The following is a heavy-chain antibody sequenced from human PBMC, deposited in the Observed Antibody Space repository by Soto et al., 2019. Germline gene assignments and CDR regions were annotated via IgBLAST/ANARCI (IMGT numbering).Heavy chain of an antibody. V-gene: IGHV3-30*03. Sequence: QMQLVESGGGAVQPGRSLRLSCAASGFIFSNHGIHWVRQAPGKGLEWVADISNGGSDKWYADSVKGRFTISRDNSKNTVSLQMNGLRLEDTAVYYCASGEGGYGHDTRFDYWGQGTLVTVSS. D-gene: IGHD5-12*01. CDR1: GFIFSNHG. CDR3: ASGEGGYGHDTRFDY. CDR2: ISNGGSDK. J-gene: IGHJ4*02.